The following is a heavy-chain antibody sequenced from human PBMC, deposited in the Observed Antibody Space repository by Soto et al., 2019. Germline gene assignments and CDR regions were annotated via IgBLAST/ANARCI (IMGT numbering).Heavy chain of an antibody. CDR3: VKGSAGSRPYHFEA. CDR2: ITDSGGDT. Sequence: GGSLRLSCAASGFRFNRYAMSWVRQAPGKGLEWVSAITDSGGDTFHSDSVKGRFTVSRDNTESTLFMQLNSLTAEDTAVYYSVKGSAGSRPYHFEAWGQGTLVTVSS. J-gene: IGHJ5*02. D-gene: IGHD3-3*02. V-gene: IGHV3-23*01. CDR1: GFRFNRYA.